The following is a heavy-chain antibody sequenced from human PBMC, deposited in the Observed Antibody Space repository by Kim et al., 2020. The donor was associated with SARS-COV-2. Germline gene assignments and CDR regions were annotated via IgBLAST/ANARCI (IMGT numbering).Heavy chain of an antibody. V-gene: IGHV3-48*02. Sequence: ADSVKGRFTISRDNAKNSLYLQMNSLRDEDTAVYYCARSSYYYGLKGFDPWGQGTLVTVSS. D-gene: IGHD3-10*01. J-gene: IGHJ5*02. CDR3: ARSSYYYGLKGFDP.